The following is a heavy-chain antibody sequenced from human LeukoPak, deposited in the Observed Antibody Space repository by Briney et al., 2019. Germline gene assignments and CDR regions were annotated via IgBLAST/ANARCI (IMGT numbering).Heavy chain of an antibody. Sequence: ASVKVSCKASGYTFTSYAMNWVRQAPGQGLEWMGWINTNTGNPTYAQGFTGRFVFSLDTSVSTAYLQISSLKAEDTALYYCARRGYSYGYYWFDPWGQGTLVTVSS. CDR2: INTNTGNP. V-gene: IGHV7-4-1*02. J-gene: IGHJ5*02. CDR1: GYTFTSYA. D-gene: IGHD5-18*01. CDR3: ARRGYSYGYYWFDP.